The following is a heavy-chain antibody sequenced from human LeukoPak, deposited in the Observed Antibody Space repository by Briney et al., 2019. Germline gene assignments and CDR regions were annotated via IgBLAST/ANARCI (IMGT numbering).Heavy chain of an antibody. CDR3: ARGFLTGSSVDY. CDR2: INHSGST. Sequence: SETLSLTCAVYGGSFSGYYWSWIRQPPGKGLEWIGEINHSGSTNYNPSLKSRVTISVDTSKNQFSLKLSSVTAADTAVYYCARGFLTGSSVDYWGQGTLVTASS. J-gene: IGHJ4*02. V-gene: IGHV4-34*01. CDR1: GGSFSGYY. D-gene: IGHD3-9*01.